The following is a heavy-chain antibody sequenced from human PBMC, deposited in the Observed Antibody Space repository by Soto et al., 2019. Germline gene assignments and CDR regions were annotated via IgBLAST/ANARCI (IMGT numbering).Heavy chain of an antibody. Sequence: SETLSLTCTVSGGPISSGDYYWSWIRQPPGKGLEWIGYIYYSGSTYYNPSLKSRVTISVDTSKNQFSLKLSSVTAADTAVYYCARAPKTIRGYSYGSFDYWGQGTLVTVSS. CDR2: IYYSGST. J-gene: IGHJ4*02. D-gene: IGHD5-18*01. CDR3: ARAPKTIRGYSYGSFDY. CDR1: GGPISSGDYY. V-gene: IGHV4-30-4*01.